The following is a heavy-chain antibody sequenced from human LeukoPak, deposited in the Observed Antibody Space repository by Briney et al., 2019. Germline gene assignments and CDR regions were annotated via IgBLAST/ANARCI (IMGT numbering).Heavy chain of an antibody. J-gene: IGHJ3*02. D-gene: IGHD3-10*01. CDR2: INHIGDI. Sequence: ASETLSPTCEVSGGSFSGHLWTWIRQPPGKGLEWIGQINHIGDINYNASLGSRLTISVDTSKTQFSLKLTSLTAADTAIYYCARRGSYLVMGGFDIWGQGTLVAVSS. CDR1: GGSFSGHL. CDR3: ARRGSYLVMGGFDI. V-gene: IGHV4-34*01.